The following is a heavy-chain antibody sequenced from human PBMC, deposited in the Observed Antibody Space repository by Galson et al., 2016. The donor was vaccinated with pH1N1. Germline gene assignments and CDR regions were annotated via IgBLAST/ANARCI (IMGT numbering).Heavy chain of an antibody. CDR3: VGIRGGALDI. CDR2: IDPGSGGT. CDR1: GYTFTKYY. D-gene: IGHD3-16*01. V-gene: IGHV1-46*01. Sequence: SVKVSCKASGYTFTKYYLHWVRQAPGQGLEWLGIIDPGSGGTNYNQKFQGRVTMTRDTSTNTVYVELSTLISEDTAMYYCVGIRGGALDIWGQGTKVIVSS. J-gene: IGHJ3*02.